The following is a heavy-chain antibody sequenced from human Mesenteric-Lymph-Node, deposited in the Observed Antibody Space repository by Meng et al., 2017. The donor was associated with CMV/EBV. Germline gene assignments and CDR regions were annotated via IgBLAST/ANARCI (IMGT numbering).Heavy chain of an antibody. CDR2: ISYDGSNK. CDR3: AKDTLLYCSSTSCDAFDI. V-gene: IGHV3-30*14. Sequence: GESLKISCAASGFTFSSYAMHWVRQAPGKGLEWVAVISYDGSNKYYADSVKGRFTISRDNSKNTLYLQMNSLRAEDTAVYYCAKDTLLYCSSTSCDAFDIWGQGTMVTVSS. D-gene: IGHD2-2*01. CDR1: GFTFSSYA. J-gene: IGHJ3*02.